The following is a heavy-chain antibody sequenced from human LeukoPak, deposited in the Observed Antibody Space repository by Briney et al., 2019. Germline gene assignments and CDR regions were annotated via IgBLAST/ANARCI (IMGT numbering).Heavy chain of an antibody. V-gene: IGHV3-7*04. D-gene: IGHD4-17*01. Sequence: GGSLRLSCIDSGFTFSSNWMAWVRQAPGKGLEWVANIKQDESEKYYLGSVKGRFTISRDNTKNSLYPEMNSLRAEDTAVYYCARVYGDYVGYWGQGTLVTVSS. CDR2: IKQDESEK. J-gene: IGHJ4*02. CDR3: ARVYGDYVGY. CDR1: GFTFSSNW.